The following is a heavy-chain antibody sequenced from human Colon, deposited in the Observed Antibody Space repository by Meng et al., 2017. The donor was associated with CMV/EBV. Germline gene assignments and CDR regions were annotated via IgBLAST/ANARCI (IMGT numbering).Heavy chain of an antibody. V-gene: IGHV4-39*07. CDR1: GASISSFSY. CDR2: VAHSANM. D-gene: IGHD1-26*01. CDR3: ARGQDSAKVHH. Sequence: QLQLQGSGPGLVKPSETLSLTCTRSGASISSFSYWNWIRQPPGKGLEWIASVAHSANMYYNTSLQSRVTMSFDTSKNQFSLRLYSVTAADTAVYYCARGQDSAKVHHWGQGSLVTVSS. J-gene: IGHJ1*01.